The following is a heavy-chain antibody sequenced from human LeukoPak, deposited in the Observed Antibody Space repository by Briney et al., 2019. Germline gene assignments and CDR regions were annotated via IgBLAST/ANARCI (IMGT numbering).Heavy chain of an antibody. D-gene: IGHD3-10*01. CDR3: ARRFSGPGSPITY. V-gene: IGHV1-8*01. Sequence: GASVKASCKASGYTFTSYDINWVRQATGQGLEWMGWMNPNSGNTGYAQKFQGRVTMTRNTSISTAYMELSSLRSEDTAVYYCARRFSGPGSPITYWGQGTLVTVSS. J-gene: IGHJ4*02. CDR2: MNPNSGNT. CDR1: GYTFTSYD.